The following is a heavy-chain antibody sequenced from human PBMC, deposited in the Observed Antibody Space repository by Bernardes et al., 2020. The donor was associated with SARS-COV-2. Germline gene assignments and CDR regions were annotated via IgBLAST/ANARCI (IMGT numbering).Heavy chain of an antibody. CDR3: ARALPTARITIFEH. J-gene: IGHJ4*02. V-gene: IGHV1-18*01. CDR1: GYTFAKYG. D-gene: IGHD3-3*01. CDR2: ISPYSANT. Sequence: ASVKVSCKASGYTFAKYGFTWVRQAPGQGLEWMGWISPYSANTNYAQKFQGRVTMTADTSTFTAYMELTSLRLDDTAVYYCARALPTARITIFEHWGQGTLVTVSS.